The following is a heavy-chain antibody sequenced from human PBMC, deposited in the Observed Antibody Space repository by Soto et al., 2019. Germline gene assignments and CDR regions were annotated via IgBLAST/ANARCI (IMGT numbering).Heavy chain of an antibody. CDR2: MSGSGGST. CDR1: GFTFSIYA. CDR3: ANEEFGWYFNY. V-gene: IGHV3-23*01. D-gene: IGHD6-19*01. Sequence: GGYLRLSCAASGFTFSIYAMSWVRQAPGKGLEWVSSMSGSGGSTYHADYVKGRFSISRDNSKNTLYLQMNSLRVEDTAVYYCANEEFGWYFNYCGQGTLVIVYS. J-gene: IGHJ4*02.